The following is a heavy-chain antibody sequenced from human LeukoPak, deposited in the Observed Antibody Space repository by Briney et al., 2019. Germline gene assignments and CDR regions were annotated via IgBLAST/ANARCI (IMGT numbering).Heavy chain of an antibody. V-gene: IGHV3-23*01. Sequence: PGGSLRLSCAASGFTFSSYAMSWVRQAPGKGLEWVSAISGSGGSTYYADSAKGRFTISRDNSKNTLYLQMNSPRAEDTAVYYCAKKYYDSWSGRRATNDYWGQGTLVTVSS. CDR2: ISGSGGST. CDR3: AKKYYDSWSGRRATNDY. CDR1: GFTFSSYA. D-gene: IGHD3-3*01. J-gene: IGHJ4*02.